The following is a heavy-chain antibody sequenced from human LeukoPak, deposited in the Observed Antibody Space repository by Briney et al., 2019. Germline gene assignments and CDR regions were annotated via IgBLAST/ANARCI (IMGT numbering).Heavy chain of an antibody. CDR2: ISWYSGSI. CDR3: AKTRGYNWNDESPLDY. J-gene: IGHJ4*02. CDR1: GFTFDDYA. D-gene: IGHD1-1*01. Sequence: GRSLRLSCAASGFTFDDYAMHWVRQAPGKGLEWVSGISWYSGSIGYADSVKGRFTISRDNAKNSLYLQMNSLRAEDTALYYCAKTRGYNWNDESPLDYWGQGTLVTVSS. V-gene: IGHV3-9*01.